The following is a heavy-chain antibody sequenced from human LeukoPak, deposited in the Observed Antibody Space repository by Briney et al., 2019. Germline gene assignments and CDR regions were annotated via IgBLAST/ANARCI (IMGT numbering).Heavy chain of an antibody. D-gene: IGHD2-2*01. CDR2: ISGSGGST. Sequence: GGSLRLSCAASGFTFSSYAMHWVRQAPGKGLEWVSAISGSGGSTYYADSVKGRFTISRDNSKNTLYLQMNSLRAEDTAVYYCAKDTCSSTSCYLLDYWGQGTLVTVSS. CDR3: AKDTCSSTSCYLLDY. J-gene: IGHJ4*02. V-gene: IGHV3-23*01. CDR1: GFTFSSYA.